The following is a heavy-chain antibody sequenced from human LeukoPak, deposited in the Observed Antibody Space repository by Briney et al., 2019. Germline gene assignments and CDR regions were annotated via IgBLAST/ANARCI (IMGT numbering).Heavy chain of an antibody. CDR1: GDSITSYY. D-gene: IGHD6-13*01. Sequence: SETLSLTCTVSGDSITSYYWSWIRQPAGKGLEWIGRINISGNTNYSPSLKSRVTMSLDTSKNQFPLKLSSVTAADTAVYYCARGQGVVAAHENDYWGQGTLVTVSS. CDR3: ARGQGVVAAHENDY. CDR2: INISGNT. V-gene: IGHV4-4*07. J-gene: IGHJ4*02.